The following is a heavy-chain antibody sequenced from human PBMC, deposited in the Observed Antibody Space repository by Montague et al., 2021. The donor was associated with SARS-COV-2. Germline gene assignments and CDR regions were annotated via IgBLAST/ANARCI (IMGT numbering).Heavy chain of an antibody. V-gene: IGHV4-61*02. CDR3: AREGGITIFGVVILYYFDY. CDR2: IYTSGST. J-gene: IGHJ4*02. D-gene: IGHD3-3*01. Sequence: TLSLTCTVSGGSISSGSYYWSWIRQPAGKGLEWIGRIYTSGSTXYNPSLKSRVTISVDTSKNQFSLKLSSVTAADTAVYYCAREGGITIFGVVILYYFDYWGQGTLVTVSS. CDR1: GGSISSGSYY.